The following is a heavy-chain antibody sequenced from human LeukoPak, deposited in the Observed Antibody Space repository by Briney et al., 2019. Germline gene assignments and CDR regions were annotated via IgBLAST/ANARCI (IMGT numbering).Heavy chain of an antibody. D-gene: IGHD6-25*01. CDR1: GFTFSSYA. Sequence: GGSLRLSCAASGFTFSSYAMTWVRQAPGKGLEWVSTISDSGARTNYADSAKGRFTISRDNSMNTLYLQMNSLRADDTAVYYCASDYSLDYWAQGTLVTVSS. J-gene: IGHJ4*02. V-gene: IGHV3-23*01. CDR2: ISDSGART. CDR3: ASDYSLDY.